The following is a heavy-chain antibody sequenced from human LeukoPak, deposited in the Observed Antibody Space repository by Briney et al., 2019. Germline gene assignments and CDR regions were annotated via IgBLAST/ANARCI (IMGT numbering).Heavy chain of an antibody. V-gene: IGHV3-23*01. D-gene: IGHD2-2*01. Sequence: GGSLRLSCAASGFTFSSYAMSWVRQAPGKGLEWVSAISGSGGSTYYADSVKGRFTISRDNSKNTLYLQMNSLRAEDTAVYYCAKDLDCSSTSCYRDYWGQGTRVTVSS. CDR1: GFTFSSYA. CDR3: AKDLDCSSTSCYRDY. J-gene: IGHJ4*02. CDR2: ISGSGGST.